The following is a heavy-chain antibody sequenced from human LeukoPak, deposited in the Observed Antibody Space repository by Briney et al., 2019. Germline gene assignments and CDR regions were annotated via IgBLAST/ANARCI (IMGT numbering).Heavy chain of an antibody. CDR2: IKPDGSEK. Sequence: GSLRLSCAASGLTFSSCFMTWVRRTPGKGLEWVANIKPDGSEKYYMDSVKGRFTISRDNAKNSVCLQMNSLRAEDTAVYYCASGGYNWNRLDYWGQGTLVTVSS. CDR3: ASGGYNWNRLDY. D-gene: IGHD1-20*01. J-gene: IGHJ4*02. V-gene: IGHV3-7*01. CDR1: GLTFSSCF.